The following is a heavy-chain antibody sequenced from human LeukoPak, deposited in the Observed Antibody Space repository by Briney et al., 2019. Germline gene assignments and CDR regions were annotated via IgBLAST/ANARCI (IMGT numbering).Heavy chain of an antibody. CDR3: ARANVDTAPYDY. Sequence: RASVKVSCKASGYTFTSYYMHWVRQAPGQGLEWMGIINPSGGSTSYAQKFQGRVTMTRDMSTSTVYMELSSLRSEDTAVYYCARANVDTAPYDYWGQGTLVTVSS. J-gene: IGHJ4*02. V-gene: IGHV1-46*01. CDR1: GYTFTSYY. CDR2: INPSGGST. D-gene: IGHD5-18*01.